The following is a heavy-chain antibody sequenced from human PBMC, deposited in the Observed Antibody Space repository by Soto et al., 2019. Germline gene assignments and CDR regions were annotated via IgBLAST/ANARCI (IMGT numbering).Heavy chain of an antibody. Sequence: EVQLVESGGGLAKXGGSLXXXXXXXXXXXXXYSMXXXRQAPGKGLEWVSSISSSSSYIYYANSVQGRFTISRDTAKNSLYLEENSLRPEDPAVYYCARDSLGCSCTICRRPDHWGQGTLVTVSS. J-gene: IGHJ4*02. V-gene: IGHV3-21*01. CDR3: ARDSLGCSCTICRRPDH. CDR1: XXXXXXYS. D-gene: IGHD2-2*01. CDR2: ISSSSSYI.